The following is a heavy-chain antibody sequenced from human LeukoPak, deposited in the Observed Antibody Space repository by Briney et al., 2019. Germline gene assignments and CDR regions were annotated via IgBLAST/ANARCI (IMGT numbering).Heavy chain of an antibody. CDR2: IWYDGSNK. CDR1: GFTFSSYG. Sequence: PGGSLRLSCAASGFTFSSYGMHWVRQAPGKGLEWVAVIWYDGSNKYYADSVKGRFTISRDNSKNTPYLQMNSLRAEDTAVYYCAREGCGSTSCYIVNWFDPWGQGTLVTVSS. CDR3: AREGCGSTSCYIVNWFDP. D-gene: IGHD2-2*02. J-gene: IGHJ5*02. V-gene: IGHV3-33*01.